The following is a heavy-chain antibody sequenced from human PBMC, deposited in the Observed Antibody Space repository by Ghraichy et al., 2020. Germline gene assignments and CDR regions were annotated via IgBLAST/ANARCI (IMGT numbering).Heavy chain of an antibody. CDR1: GFTFNDYS. J-gene: IGHJ5*02. D-gene: IGHD4-17*01. CDR2: ISSSSSIT. CDR3: ARPLRAQNDCFDP. V-gene: IGHV3-48*04. Sequence: GGSLRLSCAASGFTFNDYSMIWVRQAPGKGLEWVSYISSSSSITYYADSVKGRFTISRDNAKNSLYLQMNNLRVEDTAIYYCARPLRAQNDCFDPWGQGTLVTV.